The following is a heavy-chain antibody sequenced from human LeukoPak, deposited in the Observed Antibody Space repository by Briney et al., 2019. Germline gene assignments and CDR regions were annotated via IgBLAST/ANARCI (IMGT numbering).Heavy chain of an antibody. Sequence: PGASLRLSCAASGFTFSSYAMSWVRQAPGKGLEWVSAISGSGGSTYYADSVKGRFTISRDNSKNTLYLQMNSLRAEDTAVYYCAKVSEGGAYSSGWYVEGYYFDYWGQGTLVTVSS. CDR2: ISGSGGST. CDR3: AKVSEGGAYSSGWYVEGYYFDY. D-gene: IGHD6-19*01. CDR1: GFTFSSYA. J-gene: IGHJ4*02. V-gene: IGHV3-23*01.